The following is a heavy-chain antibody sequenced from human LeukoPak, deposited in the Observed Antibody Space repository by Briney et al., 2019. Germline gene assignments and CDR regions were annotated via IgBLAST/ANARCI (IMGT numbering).Heavy chain of an antibody. D-gene: IGHD1-14*01. J-gene: IGHJ6*03. V-gene: IGHV3-7*01. CDR2: IKQDGSEK. CDR3: AKTGFQWGEYFYYMDV. CDR1: GFTFGSYW. Sequence: GGSLRLSCVDSGFTFGSYWMSWVRQAPGKGLEWVANIKQDGSEKDYVDSVKGRFTISRDNSKNTLYFQMNSLIYEDTAVYYCAKTGFQWGEYFYYMDVWGKGTTVTVSS.